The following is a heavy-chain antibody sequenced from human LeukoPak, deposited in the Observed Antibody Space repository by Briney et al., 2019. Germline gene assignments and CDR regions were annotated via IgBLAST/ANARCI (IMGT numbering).Heavy chain of an antibody. Sequence: PSQTLSLTCSVSGGSISSGGYYWSWIRQPPGEGLEWIGWENYYNVSLRSRVTISVDRSKNQFSLKLISVTAADTAMYFCARPPWTSVGDAFDIWGQGTMVTVSS. CDR1: GGSISSGGYY. CDR2: WEN. J-gene: IGHJ3*02. D-gene: IGHD3/OR15-3a*01. V-gene: IGHV4-30-2*01. CDR3: ARPPWTSVGDAFDI.